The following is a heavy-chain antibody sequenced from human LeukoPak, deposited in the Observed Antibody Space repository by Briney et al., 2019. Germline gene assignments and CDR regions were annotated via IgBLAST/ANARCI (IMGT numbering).Heavy chain of an antibody. V-gene: IGHV4-59*01. Sequence: PSETLSLTCTVSGGSIGGYYWSWIRQPPGKGMEWIAYIHYSGSSEYNPSLKSRATISVDTSRNQFALKLSFVATADTAMYYCARWCGYNDGYLDFWGQGIPVTVSS. D-gene: IGHD5-18*01. J-gene: IGHJ4*02. CDR1: GGSIGGYY. CDR2: IHYSGSS. CDR3: ARWCGYNDGYLDF.